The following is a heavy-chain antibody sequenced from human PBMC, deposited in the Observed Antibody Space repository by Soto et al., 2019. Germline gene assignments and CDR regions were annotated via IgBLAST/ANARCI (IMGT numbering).Heavy chain of an antibody. D-gene: IGHD1-7*01. V-gene: IGHV3-74*01. Sequence: GGSLRLSCAASGFTFTNYRIHWVRQAPGKGLVWVARINSDGTRINYADSVKGRFTISRDNAKNTVFLQMNSLRDEDSAVYFCPRAGDWNYVQDFWGQGTLVTVSS. J-gene: IGHJ4*02. CDR3: PRAGDWNYVQDF. CDR2: INSDGTRI. CDR1: GFTFTNYR.